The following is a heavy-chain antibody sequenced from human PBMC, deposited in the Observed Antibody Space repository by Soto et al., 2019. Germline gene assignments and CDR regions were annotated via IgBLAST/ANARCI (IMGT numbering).Heavy chain of an antibody. CDR1: GDSIISYY. Sequence: VQLQESGPGLVEPSGTVSLTCSISGDSIISYYWSWIRKPPGKGLAWIGDISYSGSTNYSPSLKSRVTMSVDTSKNQFSLKLTSVAAADTAVYYCARRYNSYMDVWGKGTTVTVSS. CDR2: ISYSGST. J-gene: IGHJ6*03. V-gene: IGHV4-59*01. CDR3: ARRYNSYMDV.